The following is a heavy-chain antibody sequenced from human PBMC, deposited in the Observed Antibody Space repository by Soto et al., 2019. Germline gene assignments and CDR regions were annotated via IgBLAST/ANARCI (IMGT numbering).Heavy chain of an antibody. Sequence: GGSLSLSCAASGFTFSGSAMHWVRQASGKGLEWVGRIRSKANSYATAYAASAKGRFTISGDDSKNTAYLQMNSLKTEDTAVYYCTRHDSNYDFWSGSPPRYGMDVWGQGTTVTVSS. J-gene: IGHJ6*02. CDR1: GFTFSGSA. CDR3: TRHDSNYDFWSGSPPRYGMDV. V-gene: IGHV3-73*01. D-gene: IGHD3-3*01. CDR2: IRSKANSYAT.